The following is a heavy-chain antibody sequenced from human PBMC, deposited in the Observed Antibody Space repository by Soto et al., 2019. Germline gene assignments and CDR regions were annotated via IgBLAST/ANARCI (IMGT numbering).Heavy chain of an antibody. Sequence: AETLSLTCTVSGGSLSSYYWTWIRQSPGKGLEWIGYVYFSGNTNYNPSLKSRVTISIDTSKNQFSLRLASVTAADTAFYYCGSVRPSGYVVSWDQGTLVTVSS. V-gene: IGHV4-59*01. J-gene: IGHJ5*02. CDR3: GSVRPSGYVVS. CDR2: VYFSGNT. CDR1: GGSLSSYY. D-gene: IGHD6-25*01.